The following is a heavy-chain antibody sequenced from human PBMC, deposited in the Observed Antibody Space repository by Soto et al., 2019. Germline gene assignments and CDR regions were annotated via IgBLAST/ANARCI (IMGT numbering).Heavy chain of an antibody. V-gene: IGHV3-21*01. CDR1: GFTFSSYS. CDR3: ARDPLGFWSGYYHDAFDI. J-gene: IGHJ3*02. CDR2: ISSSSSYI. Sequence: GGSLRLSCAASGFTFSSYSMNWVRQAPGKGLEWVSSISSSSSYIYYADSMKGRFTISRDNAKNSLYLQMNSLRAEDTAVYYCARDPLGFWSGYYHDAFDIWGQGTMVTVSS. D-gene: IGHD3-3*01.